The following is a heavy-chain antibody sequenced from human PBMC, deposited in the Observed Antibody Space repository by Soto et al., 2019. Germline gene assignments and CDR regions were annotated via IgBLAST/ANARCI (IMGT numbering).Heavy chain of an antibody. CDR3: AKGKSTGDIDWFDP. J-gene: IGHJ5*02. D-gene: IGHD3-10*01. CDR1: GFTLQNYA. V-gene: IGHV3-23*01. Sequence: WSLRLSCTASGFTLQNYAMAWVRQAPGKGLEWVSTLIGGHYGTAYSYSVKGRFTVSRDNSKNCLYLQMNSLGVEDTAMYFCAKGKSTGDIDWFDPWGQGSLVTV. CDR2: LIGGHYGT.